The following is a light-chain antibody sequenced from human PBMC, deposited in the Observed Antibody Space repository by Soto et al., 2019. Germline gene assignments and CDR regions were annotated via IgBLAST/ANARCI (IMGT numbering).Light chain of an antibody. V-gene: IGKV1-39*01. CDR3: QQSHTLPFT. J-gene: IGKJ4*01. CDR1: QSSSTY. Sequence: DIQMTQSPSSLSASVGARVTITCRASQSSSTYLNWYQQKAGLAPKLMIYAASSLQGGVPSRFSGRGSGTDFSLTISSLRLEDFATYFCQQSHTLPFTFGGGTKVDIK. CDR2: AAS.